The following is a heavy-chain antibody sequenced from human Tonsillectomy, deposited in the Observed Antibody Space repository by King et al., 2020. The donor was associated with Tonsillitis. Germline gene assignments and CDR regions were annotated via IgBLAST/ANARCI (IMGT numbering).Heavy chain of an antibody. CDR2: ISAYNGNT. CDR3: ARDRQQHRNGQHNCAFDI. V-gene: IGHV1-18*04. CDR1: GYTFTNYG. J-gene: IGHJ3*02. D-gene: IGHD1-14*01. Sequence: QLVQSGAEVKKPGASVKVSCKASGYTFTNYGISWVRQAPGQGLEWMGWISAYNGNTNYAQKLQGRVTMTTDTSTSTAYMELRSLRSDDTAVYYCARDRQQHRNGQHNCAFDIWGQGTMVTVSS.